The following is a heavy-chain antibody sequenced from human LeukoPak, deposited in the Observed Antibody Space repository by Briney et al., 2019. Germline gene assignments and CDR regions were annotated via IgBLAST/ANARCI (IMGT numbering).Heavy chain of an antibody. CDR1: GFTFGSYG. V-gene: IGHV3-30*02. CDR2: IRYDGSNK. D-gene: IGHD6-13*01. Sequence: GGSLRLSCAASGFTFGSYGMHWVRQAPGKGLEWVAFIRYDGSNKYYADSVKCRFTVSRDNSKNTLYLQMNSLRAEDTAVYYCVRGAYSSSWLNFDYWGQGTLVTVSS. CDR3: VRGAYSSSWLNFDY. J-gene: IGHJ4*02.